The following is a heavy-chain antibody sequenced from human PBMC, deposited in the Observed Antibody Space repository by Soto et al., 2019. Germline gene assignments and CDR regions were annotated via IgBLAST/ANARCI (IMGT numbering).Heavy chain of an antibody. CDR3: ARVGPYSSSWYRNAFDI. D-gene: IGHD6-13*01. V-gene: IGHV3-30-3*01. J-gene: IGHJ3*02. CDR1: GVTFSSYA. Sequence: LRLSCAASGVTFSSYAMHWVRQAPGKGLEWVAVISYDGSNKYYADSVKGRFTLSRDNSKNTRYLKMNRLRAEDTAVYYCARVGPYSSSWYRNAFDIWGQGTMVTVSS. CDR2: ISYDGSNK.